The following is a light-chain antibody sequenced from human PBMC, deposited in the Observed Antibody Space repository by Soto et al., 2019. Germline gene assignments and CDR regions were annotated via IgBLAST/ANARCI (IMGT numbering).Light chain of an antibody. CDR2: KAS. V-gene: IGKV1-5*03. Sequence: DIQMTQSPSSLSASIGDRVTITYGAIQTISSWLAWYQQKPGKAPKLLIYKASTLKSGVPSRFSGSGSGTEFTLTISSLQSEDFAVYYCQQYNNWPPTWTFGQGTKVDI. CDR3: QQYNNWPPTWT. J-gene: IGKJ1*01. CDR1: QTISSW.